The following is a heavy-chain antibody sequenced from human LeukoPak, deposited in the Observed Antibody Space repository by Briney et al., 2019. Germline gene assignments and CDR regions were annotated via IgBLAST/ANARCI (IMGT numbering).Heavy chain of an antibody. CDR2: INHSGST. D-gene: IGHD3-10*01. Sequence: SETLSLTCAVYGGSFSGYYWSWIRQPPGKGLEWIGEINHSGSTNYNPSLKSRVTISVDTSKNQFSLKLSSVTAADTAVYYCARRGITRVRGVMAWFDPWGQGTLVTVSS. CDR3: ARRGITRVRGVMAWFDP. J-gene: IGHJ5*02. CDR1: GGSFSGYY. V-gene: IGHV4-34*01.